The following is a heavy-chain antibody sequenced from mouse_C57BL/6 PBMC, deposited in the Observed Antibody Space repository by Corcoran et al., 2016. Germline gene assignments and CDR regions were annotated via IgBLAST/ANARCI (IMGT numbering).Heavy chain of an antibody. D-gene: IGHD2-4*01. CDR3: ASSYYDYGGFDY. J-gene: IGHJ2*01. CDR1: GYSFTSYS. V-gene: IGHV1-66*01. CDR2: IYPGRGNT. Sequence: QVQLQQSGPELVKPGASVKISCKDSGYSFTSYSINWVKQRPGQGLEWIGWIYPGRGNTKYNEKFKGKATLTADTSSSTAYMQLSSLASEDSVVYYSASSYYDYGGFDYWGQCTTLTVSS.